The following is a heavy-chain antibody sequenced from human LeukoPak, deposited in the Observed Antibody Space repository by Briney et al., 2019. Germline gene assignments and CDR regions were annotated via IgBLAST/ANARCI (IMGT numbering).Heavy chain of an antibody. J-gene: IGHJ6*04. V-gene: IGHV4-34*01. Sequence: SETLSLTCAAYGGSFSGYYWSWIRQPPGKGLEWIGEINHSGSTNYNPSLKSRVTISVDTSKNQFSLKLSSVTAADTAVYYCARGVLAVWGKGTTVTVSS. CDR1: GGSFSGYY. CDR2: INHSGST. CDR3: ARGVLAV.